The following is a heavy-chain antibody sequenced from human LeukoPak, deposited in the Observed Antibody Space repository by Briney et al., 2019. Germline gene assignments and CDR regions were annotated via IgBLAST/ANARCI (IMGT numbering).Heavy chain of an antibody. CDR1: GGSISSYY. CDR3: ARAGVAVAGLDY. V-gene: IGHV4-59*01. Sequence: SETLSLTCTVSGGSISSYYWSWIRQPPGKGLEWIGYIYYSGSTNYNPSLESRVTISVDTSKNQFSLKLSSVTAADTAVYYCARAGVAVAGLDYWGQGTLVTVSS. D-gene: IGHD6-19*01. CDR2: IYYSGST. J-gene: IGHJ4*02.